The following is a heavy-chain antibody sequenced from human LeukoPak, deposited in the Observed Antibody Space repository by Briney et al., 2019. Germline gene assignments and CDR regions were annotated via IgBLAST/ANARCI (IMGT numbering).Heavy chain of an antibody. CDR1: GFTSSSYG. CDR2: IRYDGSNK. D-gene: IGHD5-12*01. J-gene: IGHJ3*02. Sequence: PGGSLRLSCAASGFTSSSYGMHWVRQAPGKGLEWVAFIRYDGSNKYYADSVKGRFTISRDNSKNTLYLQMNSLRAEDTAVYYCAKGAERGSREGAFDIWGQGTMVTVSS. CDR3: AKGAERGSREGAFDI. V-gene: IGHV3-30*02.